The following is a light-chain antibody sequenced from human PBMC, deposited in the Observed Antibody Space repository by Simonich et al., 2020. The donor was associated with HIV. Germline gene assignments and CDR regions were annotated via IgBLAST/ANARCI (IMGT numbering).Light chain of an antibody. CDR3: QQRSNWPTFT. J-gene: IGKJ3*01. V-gene: IGKV3-11*01. CDR2: DAS. Sequence: EIVLTQSPATLSLSPGERATLSCRASQSVGSSLAWYQQKPGQAPRLLIYDASNRATGIPARCSGSGSGTDFTLTISSLEPEDFAVYFCQQRSNWPTFTFGPGTKVDIK. CDR1: QSVGSS.